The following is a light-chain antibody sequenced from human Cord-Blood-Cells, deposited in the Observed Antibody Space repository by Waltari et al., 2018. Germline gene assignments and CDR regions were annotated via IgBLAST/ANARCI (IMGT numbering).Light chain of an antibody. J-gene: IGLJ1*01. V-gene: IGLV1-44*01. CDR1: SSNIGSTT. Sequence: QSVLPQPPSASGTPGQRVTISCSGRSSNIGSTTVNWYQQLPGTAPKLLIYSNNQRPSGVPDRFSGSKSGTSASLAISGLQSEDEADYYCAAWDDSLNGYVFGTGTKVTVL. CDR2: SNN. CDR3: AAWDDSLNGYV.